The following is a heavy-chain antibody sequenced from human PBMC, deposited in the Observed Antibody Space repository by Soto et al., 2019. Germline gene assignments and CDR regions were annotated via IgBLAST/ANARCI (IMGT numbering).Heavy chain of an antibody. V-gene: IGHV6-1*01. CDR1: GDSVSGTNAA. CDR2: TYYRSEWHE. CDR3: TDGFALNY. J-gene: IGHJ4*02. Sequence: PSQTLSLTCAISGDSVSGTNAAWNWIRQSPSRGLEWLGRTYYRSEWHEDYAAPVRGRITIKADTSKNQFSLQLKSVTPEDTAVYYCTDGFALNYWGPGTLVTVSS. D-gene: IGHD3-16*01.